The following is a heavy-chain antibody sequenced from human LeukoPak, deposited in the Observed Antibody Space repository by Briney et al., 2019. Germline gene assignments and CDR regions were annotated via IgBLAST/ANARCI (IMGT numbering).Heavy chain of an antibody. V-gene: IGHV3-21*01. CDR3: XXDPGVVVAATSDY. D-gene: IGHD2-15*01. Sequence: GGSLRLSCAASGFTFSSYSMNWVRQAPGKGLEWVSSISSSSSYIYYADSVKGRFTISRDNAKNSLYLQMNSLRAEDTAVYYCXXDPGVVVAATSDYWGQGTLVTVSS. J-gene: IGHJ4*02. CDR1: GFTFSSYS. CDR2: ISSSSSYI.